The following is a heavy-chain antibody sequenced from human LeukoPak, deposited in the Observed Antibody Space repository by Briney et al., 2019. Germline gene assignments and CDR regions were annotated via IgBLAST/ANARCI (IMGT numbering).Heavy chain of an antibody. D-gene: IGHD6-6*01. CDR2: IYTSGST. V-gene: IGHV4-61*02. CDR3: ALYSSSSLDYYYMDV. Sequence: SETLSLTCTVSGGSISSGSYYWSWIRQPAGKGLEWIGRIYTSGSTNYNPSLKSRVTISVDTSKNQFSLKLSSVTAADTAVYYCALYSSSSLDYYYMDVWGKGTTVTVSS. J-gene: IGHJ6*03. CDR1: GGSISSGSYY.